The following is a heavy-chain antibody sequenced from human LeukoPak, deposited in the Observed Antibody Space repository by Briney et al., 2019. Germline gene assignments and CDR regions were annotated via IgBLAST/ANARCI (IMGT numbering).Heavy chain of an antibody. D-gene: IGHD4-17*01. J-gene: IGHJ4*02. CDR3: ARVVYGDSSKDFDY. CDR1: GESFSDYY. CDR2: VNHGGTT. Sequence: PSEALSLTCAVYGESFSDYYWSWIRQPPGRGLEWIGEVNHGGTTNYNPSLKSRVIISADTSKNQFSLKLNSVTAADTAVYYCARVVYGDSSKDFDYWGQGTLVTVSS. V-gene: IGHV4-34*01.